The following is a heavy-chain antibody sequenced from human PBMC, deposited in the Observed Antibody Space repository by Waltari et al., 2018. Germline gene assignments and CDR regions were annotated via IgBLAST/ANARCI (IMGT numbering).Heavy chain of an antibody. CDR3: ARGLESYNWFDP. J-gene: IGHJ5*02. CDR1: DGSFGGYR. V-gene: IGHV4-34*01. CDR2: IDQNGRT. D-gene: IGHD1-1*01. Sequence: QVRLEQWGAGQFTSSEILSLTCAVYDGSFGGYRLNWIRQSPGKGLEWIGEIDQNGRTKYNPSLESRTIISLDTYKNQFSLTLSAVTAADTSLYYCARGLESYNWFDPWGQGTLVTVSS.